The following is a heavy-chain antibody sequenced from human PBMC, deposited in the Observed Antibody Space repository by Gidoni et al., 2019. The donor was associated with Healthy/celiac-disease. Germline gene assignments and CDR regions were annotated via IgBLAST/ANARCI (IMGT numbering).Heavy chain of an antibody. Sequence: QVQLVQSGAEVKKPGSSVKVYFKAAGGTFSSYASSWVRQAPGQGLKWMVGIIPSFGTANYAQKFQGRVTITADESTSTAYMELSSLRSEDTAVYYCARGVVPAAQTSYYYYYYMDVWGKGTTVTVSS. CDR1: GGTFSSYA. D-gene: IGHD2-2*01. CDR2: IIPSFGTA. J-gene: IGHJ6*03. CDR3: ARGVVPAAQTSYYYYYYMDV. V-gene: IGHV1-69*01.